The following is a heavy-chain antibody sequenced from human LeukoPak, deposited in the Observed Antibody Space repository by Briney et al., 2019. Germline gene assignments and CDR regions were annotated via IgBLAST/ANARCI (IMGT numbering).Heavy chain of an antibody. CDR2: VYYIGTT. Sequence: PSETLSLTCTVSGGSVRSPDSYWSWIRQPPGTGLEWIGNVYYIGTTSYNSSLKSRVTISVDISKNHFSLEVTSVTAADTAVYFCARNTSSSPWFDPWGQGTLVTVSS. J-gene: IGHJ5*02. CDR1: GGSVRSPDSY. CDR3: ARNTSSSPWFDP. V-gene: IGHV4-61*03. D-gene: IGHD6-6*01.